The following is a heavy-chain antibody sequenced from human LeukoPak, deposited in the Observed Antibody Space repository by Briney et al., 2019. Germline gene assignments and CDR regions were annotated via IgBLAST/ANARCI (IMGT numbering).Heavy chain of an antibody. V-gene: IGHV4-59*08. D-gene: IGHD3-9*01. CDR3: ARHGRESRYFDWLLYYIDH. CDR2: IHYSGNT. J-gene: IGHJ4*02. CDR1: GASISAYS. Sequence: SETLSLTCTVSGASISAYSWSWIRQPPGKGLEWIGCIHYSGNTHCNPSLESRVTLSVDTSKNQFSLKLSSVIAADTAVYYCARHGRESRYFDWLLYYIDHWGQGALVTVSS.